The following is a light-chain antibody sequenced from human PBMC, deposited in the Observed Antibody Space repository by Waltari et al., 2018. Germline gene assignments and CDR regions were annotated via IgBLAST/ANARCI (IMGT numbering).Light chain of an antibody. CDR3: QQSRTSPWT. CDR2: AAS. CDR1: QSVNSNY. V-gene: IGKV3-20*01. Sequence: EIVLTQSPGTLSLSPVERATLSCRASQSVNSNYLAWYQQKVGQAPRLLISAASSRATGIPDRFSGSGSGTDFTLTISRLEPEDFAVYYCQQSRTSPWTFGQGTKVEIK. J-gene: IGKJ1*01.